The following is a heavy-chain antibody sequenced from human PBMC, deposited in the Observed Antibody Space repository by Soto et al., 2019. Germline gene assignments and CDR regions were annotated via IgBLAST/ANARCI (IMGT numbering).Heavy chain of an antibody. V-gene: IGHV4-31*03. D-gene: IGHD6-25*01. CDR3: ARYHWHNSSGL. CDR2: IYYRGST. Sequence: QVQLQESGPGLVKPSQTLSLTCTVSGGSISSGGYYWSWIRQHPGKGLEWIGYIYYRGSTYYNPSLKSRVTISVATSKNQFSLQLSSVTAADTAVYYCARYHWHNSSGLWCSGTMVTVSS. J-gene: IGHJ2*01. CDR1: GGSISSGGYY.